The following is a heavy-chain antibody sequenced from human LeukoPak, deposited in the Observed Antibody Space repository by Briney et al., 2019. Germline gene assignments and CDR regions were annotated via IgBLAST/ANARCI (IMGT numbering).Heavy chain of an antibody. CDR2: IYYSGST. CDR1: GCSISSYY. D-gene: IGHD2-2*01. CDR3: ARLTLYCSSTSCPDSPFDD. J-gene: IGHJ4*02. V-gene: IGHV4-59*01. Sequence: SESLSLTCTVSGCSISSYYWSWIRQPPGKGLEWIGYIYYSGSTNYNPSLKCRVTISVDTSKSQFSLKLSSVPAADTAVYYCARLTLYCSSTSCPDSPFDDWGQGTLVTVSS.